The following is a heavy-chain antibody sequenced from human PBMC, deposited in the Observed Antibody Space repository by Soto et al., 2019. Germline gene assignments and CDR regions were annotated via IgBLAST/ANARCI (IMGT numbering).Heavy chain of an antibody. CDR3: ARGGLRYFDWYLSRPYFDY. CDR2: IYYSGST. V-gene: IGHV4-30-4*01. Sequence: SETLSLTCTVSGGSISSGDYYWSWIRQPPGKGLEWIGYIYYSGSTYYNPSLKSRVTISVDTSKNQFSLKLSSVTAADAAVYYCARGGLRYFDWYLSRPYFDYWGQGTLVTVSS. J-gene: IGHJ4*02. D-gene: IGHD3-9*01. CDR1: GGSISSGDYY.